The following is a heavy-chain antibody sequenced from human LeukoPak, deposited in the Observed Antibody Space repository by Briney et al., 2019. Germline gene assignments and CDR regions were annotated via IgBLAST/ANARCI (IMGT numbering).Heavy chain of an antibody. J-gene: IGHJ6*04. Sequence: SETLSLTCTVSGGSTSSGSYYWSWIRQPAGKGLEWIGRIYTSGSTNYNPSLKSRVTISVDTSKNQFSLKLSSVTAADTAVYYCARDRGILDVWGKGTTVTVSS. CDR1: GGSTSSGSYY. CDR2: IYTSGST. CDR3: ARDRGILDV. D-gene: IGHD3-10*01. V-gene: IGHV4-61*02.